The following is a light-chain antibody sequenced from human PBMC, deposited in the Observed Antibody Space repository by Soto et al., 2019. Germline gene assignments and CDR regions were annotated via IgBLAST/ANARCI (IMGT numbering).Light chain of an antibody. J-gene: IGLJ1*01. Sequence: QSALTQPPCASGSPGQSVTISCTGTSGDVGGYNYVSWYQQHPGKAPKLMIYEVSKRPSGVPDRFSGSKSGNTASLTVSGLQAEDEADYYCSSYAGSNYVFGTGTKVTVL. V-gene: IGLV2-8*01. CDR1: SGDVGGYNY. CDR3: SSYAGSNYV. CDR2: EVS.